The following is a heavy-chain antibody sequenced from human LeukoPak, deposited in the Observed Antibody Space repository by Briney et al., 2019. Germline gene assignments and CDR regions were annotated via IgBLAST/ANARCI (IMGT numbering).Heavy chain of an antibody. CDR3: ARQVLTAMVKLVDV. CDR1: SGSISSSSYY. J-gene: IGHJ6*04. Sequence: SETLSLTCTVSSGSISSSSYYWGWIRQPPGKGLEWIGSIYYSGSTYYNPSLKSRVTISVDTSKNQFSLKLSSVTAADTAVYYCARQVLTAMVKLVDVWGKGTTVTVSS. V-gene: IGHV4-39*01. CDR2: IYYSGST. D-gene: IGHD5-18*01.